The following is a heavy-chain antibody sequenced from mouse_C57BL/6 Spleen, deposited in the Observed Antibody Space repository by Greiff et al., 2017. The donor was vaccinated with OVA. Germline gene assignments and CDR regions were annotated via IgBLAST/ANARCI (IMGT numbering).Heavy chain of an antibody. V-gene: IGHV5-17*01. Sequence: EVQVVESGGGLVKPGGSLKLSCAASGFTFSDYGMPWVRQAPEKGLEWVAYISSGSSTIYYADTVKGRFTISRDNAKNTLFLHMTSLRSEDTAMYYCARDPYGRDFDYWGQGTTLTVSS. CDR1: GFTFSDYG. D-gene: IGHD1-1*01. CDR3: ARDPYGRDFDY. J-gene: IGHJ2*01. CDR2: ISSGSSTI.